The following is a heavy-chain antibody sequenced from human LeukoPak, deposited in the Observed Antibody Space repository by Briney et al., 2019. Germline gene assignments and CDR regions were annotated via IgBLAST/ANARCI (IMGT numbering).Heavy chain of an antibody. CDR3: ARGMGPDSGPGSFYPGLMDY. J-gene: IGHJ4*02. CDR1: GFTFTSYW. CDR2: INSDGSST. D-gene: IGHD3-10*01. Sequence: GGSLRLSCAASGFTFTSYWMHWVRQAPGKGLVWVSRINSDGSSTTYADSVKGRFTVSRDNARNTLDLQLNSLRAEDTAVYYCARGMGPDSGPGSFYPGLMDYWGQGTLVTVSP. V-gene: IGHV3-74*01.